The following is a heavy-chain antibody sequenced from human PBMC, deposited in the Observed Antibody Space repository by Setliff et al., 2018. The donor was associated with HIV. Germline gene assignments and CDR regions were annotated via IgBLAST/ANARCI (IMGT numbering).Heavy chain of an antibody. V-gene: IGHV1-69*13. J-gene: IGHJ5*02. CDR2: ILPIFGAT. D-gene: IGHD3-10*01. CDR1: GYSFTTYA. Sequence: ASVKVSCKASGYSFTTYAISWVRQAPGQGLEWMGGILPIFGATDYAQKFQGRQTLTAVQSENSVYMELSSLRSDDTAVYYCTNRGGSGTNVGNWFDPWGQGTLVTVSS. CDR3: TNRGGSGTNVGNWFDP.